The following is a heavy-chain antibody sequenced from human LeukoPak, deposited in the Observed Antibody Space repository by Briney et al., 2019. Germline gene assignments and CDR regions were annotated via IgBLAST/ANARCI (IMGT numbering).Heavy chain of an antibody. CDR2: ISGSGGST. V-gene: IGHV3-23*01. CDR3: ARAGDQGY. CDR1: AFAFSNYV. J-gene: IGHJ4*02. Sequence: GGSLRLSCAASAFAFSNYVMSWVRQAPGKGLEWVSAISGSGGSTYYADFVKGRFTISRDNSKNTLYLQMNSLRAEDTAVYYCARAGDQGYWGQGTLVTVSS. D-gene: IGHD7-27*01.